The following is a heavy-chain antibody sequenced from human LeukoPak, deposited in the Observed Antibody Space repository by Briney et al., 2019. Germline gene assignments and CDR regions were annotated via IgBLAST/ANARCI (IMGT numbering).Heavy chain of an antibody. CDR1: GFTFSSLW. D-gene: IGHD4-17*01. CDR2: IKPDGSDK. Sequence: PGGSLRLSCAASGFTFSSLWMGWLRQAPGKGQEWVANIKPDGSDKYYVESVKGRFTISRDNSKNTLYLQMNSLRAEDTAIYYCASRHYDFGYYWGQGTLVTVSS. CDR3: ASRHYDFGYY. J-gene: IGHJ4*02. V-gene: IGHV3-7*01.